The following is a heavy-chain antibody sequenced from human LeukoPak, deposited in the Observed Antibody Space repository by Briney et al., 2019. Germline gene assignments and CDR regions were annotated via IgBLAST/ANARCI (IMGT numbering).Heavy chain of an antibody. J-gene: IGHJ4*02. CDR3: ATPLDYYDRSDSHQGGD. Sequence: GGSLRLSCAASGFTFSRHWMTWVRQAPGKGLEWVANIKHDGSEKNYVDSVKGRFTTSRDNAKNSLYLQMNSLRAEDTAVYYCATPLDYYDRSDSHQGGDWGQGTLVTVSS. V-gene: IGHV3-7*03. CDR2: IKHDGSEK. CDR1: GFTFSRHW. D-gene: IGHD3-22*01.